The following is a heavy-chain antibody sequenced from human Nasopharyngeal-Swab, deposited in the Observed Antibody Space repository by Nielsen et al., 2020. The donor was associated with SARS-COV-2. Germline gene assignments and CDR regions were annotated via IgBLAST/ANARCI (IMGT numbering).Heavy chain of an antibody. D-gene: IGHD3-22*01. CDR3: ARGSTYYYDSTLSEIDY. CDR1: GGSTSSGDYY. CDR2: IYYSGST. V-gene: IGHV4-30-4*01. J-gene: IGHJ4*02. Sequence: LRLSCTVSGGSTSSGDYYWSWIRQPPGKGLEWIGYIYYSGSTYYNPSLKSRVTISVDTSKNQFSLKLSSVTAADTAVYYCARGSTYYYDSTLSEIDYWGQGTLVTVSS.